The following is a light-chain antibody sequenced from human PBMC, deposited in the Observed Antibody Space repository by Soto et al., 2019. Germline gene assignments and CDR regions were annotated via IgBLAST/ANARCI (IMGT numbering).Light chain of an antibody. CDR3: SSYTSSSTPHYV. CDR2: DVR. J-gene: IGLJ1*01. CDR1: SSDVGGYNY. Sequence: QSALTQPASVSGSPGQSITISCTGTSSDVGGYNYVSWYQQHPGKAPKLMIYDVRNRPSGVSNRFSGSKSGNTASLTISGLQAEDEADYYCSSYTSSSTPHYVFGTGTKLTVL. V-gene: IGLV2-14*01.